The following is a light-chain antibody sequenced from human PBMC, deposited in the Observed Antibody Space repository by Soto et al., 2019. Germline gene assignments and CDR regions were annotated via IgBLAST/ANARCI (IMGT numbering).Light chain of an antibody. CDR3: QQSYSTPPWT. Sequence: DIQMTQSPSSLSASVGDRVTITCRASQSISSYLNWYQQKPGKAPKLLIYAASSLQSGVPSRFSGSGSWTDFTLTISSLQHEDVATYYCQQSYSTPPWTFGQGTKVEIK. J-gene: IGKJ1*01. CDR1: QSISSY. CDR2: AAS. V-gene: IGKV1-39*01.